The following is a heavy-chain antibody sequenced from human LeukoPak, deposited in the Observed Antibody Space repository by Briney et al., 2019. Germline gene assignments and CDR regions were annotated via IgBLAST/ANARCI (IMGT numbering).Heavy chain of an antibody. J-gene: IGHJ4*02. Sequence: GGSLRLSCSASGFTFGDYHMSWVRRAPGKGLEWVGFMRRKDYGGTTEYAPSVKGRVTISRDDSKSIAYLQMNSLKIEDTAVYYCTRPTRTTGWPDSDYWGQGTLVTVSS. V-gene: IGHV3-49*04. CDR2: MRRKDYGGTT. CDR1: GFTFGDYH. CDR3: TRPTRTTGWPDSDY. D-gene: IGHD6-19*01.